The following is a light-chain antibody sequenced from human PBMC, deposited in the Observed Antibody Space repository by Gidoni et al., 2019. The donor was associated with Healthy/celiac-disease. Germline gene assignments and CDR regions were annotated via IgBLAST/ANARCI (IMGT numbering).Light chain of an antibody. CDR2: GKN. V-gene: IGLV3-19*01. J-gene: IGLJ2*01. CDR3: NSRDSSGNHLV. Sequence: SSELPQDPAVSVALGQTVRITCQGDSLRSYYASWYQQKPGQAPVLVIYGKNNRPSGIPDRFSGSSSGNTASLTITGAQPEDEADYYCNSRDSSGNHLVFGGGTKLTVL. CDR1: SLRSYY.